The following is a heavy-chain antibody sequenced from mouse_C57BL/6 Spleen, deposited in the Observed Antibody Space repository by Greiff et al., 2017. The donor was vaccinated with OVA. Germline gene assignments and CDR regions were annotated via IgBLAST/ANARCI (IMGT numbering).Heavy chain of an antibody. Sequence: VQLQQPGAELVMPGASVKLSCKASGYTFTSYWMHWVKQRPGQGLEWIGGIDPSDSYTNYNQKFKGKSTLTVDKSSSTAYMQLSSLTSEDSAVYYCAITTVVDYAMDYWGQGTSVTVSS. D-gene: IGHD1-1*01. CDR3: AITTVVDYAMDY. CDR1: GYTFTSYW. CDR2: IDPSDSYT. J-gene: IGHJ4*01. V-gene: IGHV1-69*01.